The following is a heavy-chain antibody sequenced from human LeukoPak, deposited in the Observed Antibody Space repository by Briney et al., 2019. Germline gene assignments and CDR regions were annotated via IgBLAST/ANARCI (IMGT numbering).Heavy chain of an antibody. J-gene: IGHJ6*03. V-gene: IGHV3-30*02. Sequence: GGSLRLSCAASGFTFSSYGIHWVRQAPGKGLEWVAFIRFDGSNKYYADSVKGRSTVSRDNSKNTLYLQMNSLRAEDTAVYYCAKVLYQLLSSDDYYMDVWGKGTTVTVSS. CDR3: AKVLYQLLSSDDYYMDV. CDR1: GFTFSSYG. CDR2: IRFDGSNK. D-gene: IGHD2-2*01.